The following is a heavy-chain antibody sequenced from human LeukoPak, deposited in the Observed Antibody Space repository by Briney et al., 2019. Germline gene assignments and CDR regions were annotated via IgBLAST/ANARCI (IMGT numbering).Heavy chain of an antibody. Sequence: SETLTLTCTVSGGSISSYYWSWIRQPPGKGLEWIGYIYYSGSTNYNPSLKSRVTISVDTSKNQFSLKLSSVTAVDTAVYYCAREKNLYGWFDPWGQGTLVTVSS. D-gene: IGHD3-10*01. CDR2: IYYSGST. CDR1: GGSISSYY. V-gene: IGHV4-59*01. J-gene: IGHJ5*02. CDR3: AREKNLYGWFDP.